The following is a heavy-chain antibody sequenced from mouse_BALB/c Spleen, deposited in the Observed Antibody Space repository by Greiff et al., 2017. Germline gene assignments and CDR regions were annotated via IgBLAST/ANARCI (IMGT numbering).Heavy chain of an antibody. J-gene: IGHJ3*01. V-gene: IGHV1-31*01. CDR3: ATSTMITTGFAY. CDR1: GYSFTGYY. CDR2: INPYNGAT. D-gene: IGHD2-4*01. Sequence: VQLQQSGPELVKPGASVKISCKASGYSFTGYYMHWVKQSHVKSLEWIGRINPYNGATSYNQNFKDKASLTVDKSSSTAYMELHSLTSEDSAVYYCATSTMITTGFAYWGQGTLVTVSA.